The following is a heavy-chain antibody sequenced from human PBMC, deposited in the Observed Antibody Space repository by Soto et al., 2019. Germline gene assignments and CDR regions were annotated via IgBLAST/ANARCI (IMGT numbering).Heavy chain of an antibody. CDR3: AKDKGAYFDWFDYGMDV. Sequence: GGSLRLSCAASGFTFSSYGMHWVRQAPGKGLEWVEVISYDGSNKYYADSVKGRFTISRDNSKNTLYLQMNSLRAEDTAVYYCAKDKGAYFDWFDYGMDVWGQGTTVTVSS. V-gene: IGHV3-30*18. J-gene: IGHJ6*02. D-gene: IGHD3-9*01. CDR1: GFTFSSYG. CDR2: ISYDGSNK.